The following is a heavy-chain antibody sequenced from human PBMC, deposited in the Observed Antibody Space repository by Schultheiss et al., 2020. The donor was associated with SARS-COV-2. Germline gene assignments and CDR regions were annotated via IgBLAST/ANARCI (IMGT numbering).Heavy chain of an antibody. D-gene: IGHD6-13*01. CDR2: INPNSGGT. CDR1: GYTFTGYY. CDR3: ARDQGGAAAGIN. J-gene: IGHJ4*02. V-gene: IGHV1-2*02. Sequence: ASVKVSCKASGYTFTGYYMHWVRQAPGQGLEWMGWINPNSGGTNYAQKFQGRVTMTRDTSISTAYMELRSLRSDDTAVYYCARDQGGAAAGINWGQGTLVTVAS.